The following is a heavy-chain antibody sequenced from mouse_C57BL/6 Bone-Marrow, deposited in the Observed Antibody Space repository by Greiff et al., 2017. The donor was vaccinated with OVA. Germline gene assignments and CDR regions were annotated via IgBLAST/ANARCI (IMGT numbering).Heavy chain of an antibody. CDR3: ARSYYDYGGYFDV. CDR1: GYAFSSSW. V-gene: IGHV1-82*01. CDR2: IYPGDGDT. D-gene: IGHD2-4*01. J-gene: IGHJ1*03. Sequence: VQRVESGPELVKPGASVKISCKASGYAFSSSWMNWVKQRPGKGLEWIGRIYPGDGDTNYNGKFKGKATLTADKSSSTAYMQLSSLTSEDSAVYFCARSYYDYGGYFDVWGTGTTVTVSS.